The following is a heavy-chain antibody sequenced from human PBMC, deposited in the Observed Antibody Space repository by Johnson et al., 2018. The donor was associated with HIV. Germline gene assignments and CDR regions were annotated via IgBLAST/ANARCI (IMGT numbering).Heavy chain of an antibody. V-gene: IGHV3-30*04. J-gene: IGHJ3*02. CDR3: ARGRAAFDM. Sequence: QVQLVESGGGVVQPGRSLRLSCAASGFTFSYYAMHWVRQAPGKGLEWMAVISHDGSNRYYADSVKGRFTISRDNSKNTLYLQTNSLRGEDTAVFYCARGRAAFDMWGQGTMVTVSS. CDR1: GFTFSYYA. CDR2: ISHDGSNR.